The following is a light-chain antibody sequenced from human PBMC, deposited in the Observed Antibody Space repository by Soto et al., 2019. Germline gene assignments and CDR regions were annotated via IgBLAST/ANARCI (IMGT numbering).Light chain of an antibody. V-gene: IGKV3-11*01. CDR3: QQRNNWPWT. CDR2: DAS. CDR1: QSVYNY. Sequence: EIVLTQSPATLSLSPGERANLSCRASQSVYNYLAWYQLKPGQAPRLLIYDASNRAAGIPARFGASGSATDFTLTISSLEPEDFAFYYCQQRNNWPWTFGQGTKVDIK. J-gene: IGKJ1*01.